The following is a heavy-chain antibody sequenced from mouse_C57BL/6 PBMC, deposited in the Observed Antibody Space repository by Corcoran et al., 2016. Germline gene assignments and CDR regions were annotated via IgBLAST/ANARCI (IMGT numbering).Heavy chain of an antibody. CDR1: GYTFTDYY. D-gene: IGHD2-5*01. V-gene: IGHV1-75*01. CDR2: IFPGSGST. Sequence: QDQLQQSGPELVKPGASVKISCKASGYTFTDYYINWVKQRPGQGLEWIGWIFPGSGSTYYNEKFKGKATLTVDKSSSTAYMLLSSLTSEDSAVYFCARGDYSNYVRTWFAYWGQGTLVTVSA. CDR3: ARGDYSNYVRTWFAY. J-gene: IGHJ3*01.